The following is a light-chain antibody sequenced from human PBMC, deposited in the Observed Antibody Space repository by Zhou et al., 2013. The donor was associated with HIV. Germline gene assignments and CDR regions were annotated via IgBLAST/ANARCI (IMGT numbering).Light chain of an antibody. V-gene: IGKV1-27*01. Sequence: DIQMTQSPSSLSASVGDRVTITCRASQDISNYLAWYQQKPGKVPKLLIYAASTLQSGVPSRLSGSGAGTNFTLTISSLQPEDVATYYCQQSYGSLLTFGQGTRLDIK. J-gene: IGKJ5*01. CDR2: AAS. CDR3: QQSYGSLLT. CDR1: QDISNY.